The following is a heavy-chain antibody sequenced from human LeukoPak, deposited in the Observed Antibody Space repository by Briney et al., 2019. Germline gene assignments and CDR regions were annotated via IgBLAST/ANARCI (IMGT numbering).Heavy chain of an antibody. Sequence: SETLSLTCTVSGGSISNYYWGWIRQPPGEGLEWIGYIYYSGSTNYNPSLKSRVTISVDTSKDQFSLKLSSVTAADTAVYYCARVTYYYDSSGYYYFDYWGQGTLVTVSS. D-gene: IGHD3-22*01. J-gene: IGHJ4*02. CDR2: IYYSGST. CDR1: GGSISNYY. V-gene: IGHV4-59*01. CDR3: ARVTYYYDSSGYYYFDY.